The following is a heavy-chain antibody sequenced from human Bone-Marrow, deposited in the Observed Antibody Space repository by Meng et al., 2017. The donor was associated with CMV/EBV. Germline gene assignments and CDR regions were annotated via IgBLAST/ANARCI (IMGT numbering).Heavy chain of an antibody. CDR2: INPNSGGT. D-gene: IGHD1-26*01. CDR1: GYTFTGYY. CDR3: ARDCGRDEWELRGWFDP. Sequence: SVTVSCKACGYTFTGYYMHWVRQAPGQGLEWMGWINPNSGGTNYAQKFQGRVTMTRDTSISTAYMELSRLRSDDTAVYYGARDCGRDEWELRGWFDPWGQGTLVTVSS. J-gene: IGHJ5*02. V-gene: IGHV1-2*02.